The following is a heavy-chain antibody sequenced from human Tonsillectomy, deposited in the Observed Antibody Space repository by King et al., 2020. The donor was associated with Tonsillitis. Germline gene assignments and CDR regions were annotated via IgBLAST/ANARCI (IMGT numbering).Heavy chain of an antibody. V-gene: IGHV3-74*01. D-gene: IGHD5-18*01. CDR1: GFTFRNYW. J-gene: IGHJ4*02. Sequence: VQLVESGGGLVQPGGSLRLSCAASGFTFRNYWMHWVRQTPGKGLVWVSRINTDGSSTSYADSVKGRFTISRDNAKNTLYLQMNSLRAEDTAVYYCARGSAGGYSYGYLNYWGQGTLVTVSS. CDR3: ARGSAGGYSYGYLNY. CDR2: INTDGSST.